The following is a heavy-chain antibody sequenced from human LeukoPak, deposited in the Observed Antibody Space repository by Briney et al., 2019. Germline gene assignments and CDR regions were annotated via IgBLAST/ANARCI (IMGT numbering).Heavy chain of an antibody. CDR3: ARVYSRRSSNYYYADY. J-gene: IGHJ4*02. V-gene: IGHV1-8*01. CDR2: MNPNSGNT. Sequence: GASVKVSCKASGYTFTSYDINWVRQATGQGLEWMGWMNPNSGNTGYAQKSQGRVTMTRNTSINTAYMELSSLRPEDTAVYYCARVYSRRSSNYYYADYWGQGTLVTVSS. CDR1: GYTFTSYD. D-gene: IGHD3-22*01.